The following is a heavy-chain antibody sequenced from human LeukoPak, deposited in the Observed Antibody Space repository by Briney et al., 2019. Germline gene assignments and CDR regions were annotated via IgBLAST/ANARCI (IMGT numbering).Heavy chain of an antibody. V-gene: IGHV4-59*13. D-gene: IGHD5-18*01. J-gene: IGHJ4*02. CDR2: MHSPGIS. CDR3: ARDKRRSYDRYFEL. Sequence: PSEPQTLTCSVSDDSINTYHCNWLRKSPRGGLELISYMHSPGISKSNPALKSRVTTVADMSRNQVVLNRSSVTAADTAVYYCARDKRRSYDRYFELWGQGIVVTVSS. CDR1: DDSINTYH.